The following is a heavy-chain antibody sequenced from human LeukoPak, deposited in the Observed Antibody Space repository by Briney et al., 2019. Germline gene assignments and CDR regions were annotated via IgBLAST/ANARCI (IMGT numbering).Heavy chain of an antibody. Sequence: PSETLSLTCTVSGGSISSSSYYWGWIRQPPGKGLEWIGSIYYSGSTYYNPSLKSRVTISVDTSKNQFSLKLSSVTAADTAVYYCARVQDSSSWYSSVSYMDVWGKGTTVTVSS. CDR2: IYYSGST. CDR1: GGSISSSSYY. CDR3: ARVQDSSSWYSSVSYMDV. J-gene: IGHJ6*03. V-gene: IGHV4-39*07. D-gene: IGHD6-13*01.